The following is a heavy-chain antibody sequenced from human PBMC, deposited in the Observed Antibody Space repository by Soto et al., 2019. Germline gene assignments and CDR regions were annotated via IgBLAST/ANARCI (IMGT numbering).Heavy chain of an antibody. CDR3: ETYPSQYYYILTGYSPY. CDR1: GFTFSSYA. V-gene: IGHV3-23*01. D-gene: IGHD3-9*01. J-gene: IGHJ4*02. Sequence: GFPRLSCAASGFTFSSYAMSWVRQAPGKGLEWVSAISGSGGSTYYADSVKGRFTISRDNSKNTLYLQMNSLRAEDTAVYYCETYPSQYYYILTGYSPYWGQGTLVTVSS. CDR2: ISGSGGST.